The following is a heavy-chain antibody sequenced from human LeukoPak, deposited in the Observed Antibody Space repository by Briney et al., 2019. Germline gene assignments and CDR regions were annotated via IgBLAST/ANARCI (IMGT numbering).Heavy chain of an antibody. CDR1: GFTFGDTW. J-gene: IGHJ4*02. Sequence: GGSLRLSCAASGFTFGDTWMNWVRQVPGQGLEWVANIKQDGSEKFYVASVKGRFTISRDNGKSSLYLQMNSLRAEDTALYYCATSYDMGWLIGYWGQGTLVTISS. CDR2: IKQDGSEK. D-gene: IGHD3/OR15-3a*01. CDR3: ATSYDMGWLIGY. V-gene: IGHV3-7*03.